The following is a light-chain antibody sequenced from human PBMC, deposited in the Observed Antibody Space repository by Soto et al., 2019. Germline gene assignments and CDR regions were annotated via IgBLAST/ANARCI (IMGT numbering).Light chain of an antibody. V-gene: IGLV1-40*01. CDR1: SSNIGAPYD. CDR2: GNM. Sequence: QSVLTQPPSVSEAPGQTVIISCSGSSSNIGAPYDVNWYRQLPGTAPKLLIYGNMNRPSGVPDRFSGSKSGTSASLAITGLQAEDEADYYCQSYDSSLSGYVFGTGTKVTVL. CDR3: QSYDSSLSGYV. J-gene: IGLJ1*01.